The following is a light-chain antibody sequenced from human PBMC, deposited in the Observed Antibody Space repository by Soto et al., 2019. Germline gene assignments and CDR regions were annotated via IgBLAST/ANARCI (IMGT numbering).Light chain of an antibody. Sequence: EIVLTQSPATLSLSPGERATLSCRASQSVSSYLAWYQQKPGQAPRLLIYDASNRATGIPVRFSGSGSGTDFTLTISSLEPEDFAAYYCQQRRNWPLTFGGGTKVEIK. CDR2: DAS. V-gene: IGKV3-11*01. J-gene: IGKJ4*01. CDR3: QQRRNWPLT. CDR1: QSVSSY.